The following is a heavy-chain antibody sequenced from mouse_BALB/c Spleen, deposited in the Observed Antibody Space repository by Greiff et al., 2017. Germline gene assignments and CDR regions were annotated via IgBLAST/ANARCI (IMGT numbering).Heavy chain of an antibody. CDR3: AKRYDVGAMDY. J-gene: IGHJ4*01. CDR1: GYSITSGYY. D-gene: IGHD2-12*01. CDR2: ISYDGSN. V-gene: IGHV3-6*02. Sequence: VQLKESGPGLVKPSQSLSLTCSVTGYSITSGYYWNWIRQFPGNKLEWMGYISYDGSNNYNPSLKNRISITRDTSKNQFFLKLNSVTTEDTATYYCAKRYDVGAMDYWGQGTSVTVSS.